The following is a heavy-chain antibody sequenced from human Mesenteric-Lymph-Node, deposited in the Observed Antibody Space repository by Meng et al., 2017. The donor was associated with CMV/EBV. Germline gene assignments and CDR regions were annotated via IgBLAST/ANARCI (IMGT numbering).Heavy chain of an antibody. J-gene: IGHJ4*02. Sequence: GESLKISCAASGFTFSYYDMNWVRQAPGKGLEWVSSISASSNTIWFADSVKGRFTISRDNAKNALYLQMNSLTADDTAVYYCATDCISASCSPPDLDYWGQGTLVTVSS. CDR1: GFTFSYYD. V-gene: IGHV3-48*03. CDR2: ISASSNTI. CDR3: ATDCISASCSPPDLDY. D-gene: IGHD2-2*01.